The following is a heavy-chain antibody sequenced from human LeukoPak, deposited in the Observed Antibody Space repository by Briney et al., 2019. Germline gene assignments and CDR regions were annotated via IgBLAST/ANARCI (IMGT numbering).Heavy chain of an antibody. CDR3: ARGRHQLYSSRRGAWYFDL. CDR1: GGSISSSSYY. CDR2: INHSGST. Sequence: SETLSLTCTVSGGSISSSSYYWGWIRQPPGKGLEWIGEINHSGSTNYNPSLKSRVTISVDTSKNQFSLKLSSVTAADTAVYYCARGRHQLYSSRRGAWYFDLWGRGTLVTVSS. J-gene: IGHJ2*01. V-gene: IGHV4-39*07. D-gene: IGHD6-13*01.